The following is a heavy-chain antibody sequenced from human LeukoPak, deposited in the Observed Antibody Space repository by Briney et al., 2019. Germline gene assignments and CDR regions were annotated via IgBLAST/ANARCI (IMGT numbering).Heavy chain of an antibody. CDR3: ARGEYDSSGYYPYYFDY. D-gene: IGHD3-22*01. CDR1: GGSFSGYY. CDR2: INHSGST. J-gene: IGHJ4*02. V-gene: IGHV4-34*01. Sequence: SVTLSLTCAVYGGSFSGYYWSWSRQPPGKGLEWIGEINHSGSTNYNPSLKSRVTISVDTSKNQFSLKLSSVTAADTAVYYCARGEYDSSGYYPYYFDYWGQGTLVTVSS.